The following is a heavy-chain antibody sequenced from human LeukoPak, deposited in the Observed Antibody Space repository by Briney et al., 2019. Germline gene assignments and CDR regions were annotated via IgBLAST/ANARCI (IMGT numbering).Heavy chain of an antibody. Sequence: PGGSLRLSCAASGFTFSSYAMSWVRQAPGKGLEWVSAISGSGGSTYYADSVKGRFTISRDNSKNTLYLQMNSLRAEDTATYYCAKHKTQSYYYYYYMDVWGKGTTVTVSS. V-gene: IGHV3-23*01. CDR2: ISGSGGST. J-gene: IGHJ6*03. CDR1: GFTFSSYA. CDR3: AKHKTQSYYYYYYMDV.